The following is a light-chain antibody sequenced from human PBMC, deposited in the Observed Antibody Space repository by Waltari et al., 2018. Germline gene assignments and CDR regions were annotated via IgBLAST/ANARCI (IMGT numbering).Light chain of an antibody. CDR1: QSISSY. Sequence: DIQMTQSPSFLSASVGDRVTITCRASQSISSYLNWYQQKPGKAPKLLIYAASSLQSGVPSRFSGSGSGTDFTLTISSLQTEDFATYYCQCGYSTPRLTFGGGTKVEIK. CDR3: QCGYSTPRLT. J-gene: IGKJ4*01. CDR2: AAS. V-gene: IGKV1-39*02.